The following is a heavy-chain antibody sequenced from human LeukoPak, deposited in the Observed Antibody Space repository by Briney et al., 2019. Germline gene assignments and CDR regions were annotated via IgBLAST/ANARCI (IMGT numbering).Heavy chain of an antibody. Sequence: SQTLSLTCTVSSGSISSGDYYWSWIRQPPGKGLEWIGYIYYSGSTYYNPSLKSRVTISVDTSKNQFSLKLSSVTAANTAVYYCAREKLYSYYYYYGMDVWGQGTTVTVSS. J-gene: IGHJ6*02. D-gene: IGHD3-10*01. CDR1: SGSISSGDYY. CDR2: IYYSGST. CDR3: AREKLYSYYYYYGMDV. V-gene: IGHV4-30-4*01.